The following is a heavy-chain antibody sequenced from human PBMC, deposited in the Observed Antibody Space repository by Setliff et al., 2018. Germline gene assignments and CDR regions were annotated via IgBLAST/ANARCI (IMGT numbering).Heavy chain of an antibody. V-gene: IGHV1-2*06. J-gene: IGHJ5*02. D-gene: IGHD3-9*01. CDR3: ARSNYDILTRNWFDP. CDR2: INPNSGGT. Sequence: ASVKVSCKATGYTFTGYYMHWVRQAPGQGLEWMGRINPNSGGTNYAQKFQGRVTMTRDTSISTAYMELSRLRSDDTAVYYCARSNYDILTRNWFDPWGQGTLVTVS. CDR1: GYTFTGYY.